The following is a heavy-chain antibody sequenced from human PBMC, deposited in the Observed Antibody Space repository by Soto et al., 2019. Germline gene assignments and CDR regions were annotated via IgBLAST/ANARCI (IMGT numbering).Heavy chain of an antibody. Sequence: GGSLRLSCVASGFTFRAYSMSWVRQAPGQGLEWVASITSSNTYIYYTRSVEGRFTISRDDAKNSLHLQMNTLRAEDTAVYYCVRDLLEGYGHARQNDYWGQGTLVTVSS. J-gene: IGHJ4*02. V-gene: IGHV3-21*06. CDR1: GFTFRAYS. D-gene: IGHD2-15*01. CDR3: VRDLLEGYGHARQNDY. CDR2: ITSSNTYI.